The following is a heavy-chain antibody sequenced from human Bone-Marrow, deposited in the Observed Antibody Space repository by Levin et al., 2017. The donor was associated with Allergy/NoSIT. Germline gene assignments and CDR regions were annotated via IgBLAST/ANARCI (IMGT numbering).Heavy chain of an antibody. J-gene: IGHJ4*02. V-gene: IGHV3-66*02. D-gene: IGHD3-10*01. CDR3: ARRHYYGSD. CDR1: GFTVSSNY. CDR2: IYSGGST. Sequence: GESLKISCAASGFTVSSNYMTWVRQAPGKGLECVSLIYSGGSTYYPDSVKGRFTISRDNSKNTLYLQMNSLTAEDTAEYYCARRHYYGSDWGQGTLVTVSS.